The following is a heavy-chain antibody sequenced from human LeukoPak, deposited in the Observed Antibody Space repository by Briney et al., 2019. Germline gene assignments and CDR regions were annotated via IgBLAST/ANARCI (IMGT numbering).Heavy chain of an antibody. V-gene: IGHV3-23*01. CDR1: GFTFSSYA. J-gene: IGHJ2*01. D-gene: IGHD6-19*01. CDR3: AREYRQWLVPGYFDL. Sequence: GGSLRLSCAASGFTFSSYAMSWVRPAPGEGLEWVSAISGSGGSTYYADSVKGRLTISRDNSKNTLYLQMNSLRAEDTAVYYCAREYRQWLVPGYFDLWGRGTLVTVSS. CDR2: ISGSGGST.